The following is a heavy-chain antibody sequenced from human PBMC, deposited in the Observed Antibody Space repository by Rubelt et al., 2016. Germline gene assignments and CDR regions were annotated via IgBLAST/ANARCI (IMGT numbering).Heavy chain of an antibody. Sequence: QVQLQQWGAGLLKPSETLSLTCAVYGGSFSGYYWSWIRQPPGKGLEWIGEINHSGRTNYNPSLKSRVPISGDTSRNQFSPKRSVVTAADTAVYYYARAIGEDIVVVPAALYFDYWGQGTLVTVSS. CDR3: ARAIGEDIVVVPAALYFDY. J-gene: IGHJ4*02. CDR2: INHSGRT. V-gene: IGHV4-34*01. CDR1: GGSFSGYY. D-gene: IGHD2-2*01.